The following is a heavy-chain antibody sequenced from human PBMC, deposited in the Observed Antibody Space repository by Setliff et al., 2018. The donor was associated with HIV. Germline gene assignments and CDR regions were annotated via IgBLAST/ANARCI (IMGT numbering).Heavy chain of an antibody. CDR1: GGSFNNYH. J-gene: IGHJ5*02. CDR3: ARDRHYYGSGSYGP. D-gene: IGHD3-10*01. CDR2: IYDSGDT. V-gene: IGHV4-4*07. Sequence: SETLSLTCTVSGGSFNNYHWSWIRQPAGKGLEWIGRIYDSGDTNYKPSLKSRVTMSIDKSNNQFSLYLTSVTAADTAIYYCARDRHYYGSGSYGPWGQGILVTVSS.